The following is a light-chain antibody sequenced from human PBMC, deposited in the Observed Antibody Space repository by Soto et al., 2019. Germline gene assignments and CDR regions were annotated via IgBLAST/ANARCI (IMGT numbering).Light chain of an antibody. V-gene: IGKV1-9*01. Sequence: DIQVGQSPQMMSWSLPDRGTIPCAPSQGISSYLAWYQQKPGKAPKLLIYAASTLQSGVPSRSSGSGSGTEFTLTISSLQPEDFATYYCQQLNSYLPITFGQGTRLEI. J-gene: IGKJ5*01. CDR3: QQLNSYLPIT. CDR2: AAS. CDR1: QGISSY.